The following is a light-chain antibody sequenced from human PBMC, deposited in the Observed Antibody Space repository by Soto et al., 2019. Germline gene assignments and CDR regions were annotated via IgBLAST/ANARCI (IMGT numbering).Light chain of an antibody. J-gene: IGLJ2*01. CDR1: SSNIGAGHH. CDR3: QSYDTSLSDVL. V-gene: IGLV1-40*01. Sequence: QSALTQPPSVSGAPGQRVTVSCTGSSSNIGAGHHVHWYQQLPGTAPKLLIYNNDNRPSGVPDRFSGSKPGTSASLAISGLQAEDEAEYYCQSYDTSLSDVLFGGGTKLTVL. CDR2: NND.